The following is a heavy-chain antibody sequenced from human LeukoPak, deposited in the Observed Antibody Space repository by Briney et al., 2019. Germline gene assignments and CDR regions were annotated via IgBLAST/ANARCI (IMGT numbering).Heavy chain of an antibody. J-gene: IGHJ4*02. D-gene: IGHD3-22*01. Sequence: GGSLRLSCTASGYNFGEYDLSWVRQAPGKGLEWVSAISGSGSYTDYADSVKGRFTISKDNSKNTLYMRMSSLRAEDTAVYYCAKRRYDSSGHFDSWGQGTLVTVSS. CDR2: ISGSGSYT. V-gene: IGHV3-23*01. CDR3: AKRRYDSSGHFDS. CDR1: GYNFGEYD.